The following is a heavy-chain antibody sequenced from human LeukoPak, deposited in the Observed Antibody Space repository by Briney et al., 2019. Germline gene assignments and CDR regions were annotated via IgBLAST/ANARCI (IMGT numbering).Heavy chain of an antibody. J-gene: IGHJ3*02. Sequence: ASVKVSCKASGYTFTGYYMHWVRQAPGQGLEWMGWINPNSGGTNYAQKFQGRVTMTRDTSISTAYMELSRLRSDDPAVYYCASTPDFWSGYYKFAAFDIWGQGTMVTVSS. CDR1: GYTFTGYY. CDR3: ASTPDFWSGYYKFAAFDI. D-gene: IGHD3-3*01. V-gene: IGHV1-2*02. CDR2: INPNSGGT.